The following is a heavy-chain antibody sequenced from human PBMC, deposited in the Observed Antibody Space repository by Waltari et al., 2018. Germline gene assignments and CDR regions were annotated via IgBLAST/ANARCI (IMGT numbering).Heavy chain of an antibody. Sequence: EVQLVESGGGLVQPGRSLRLSCAASGFTFDDYAMHWVRQAPGNGLEWVSGINWNSGSIGYADSVRGRFTISRDSAKNSLYLQMKSLRAEDTALYYCAKDIGDILTGVDYWGQGTLVTVSS. CDR2: INWNSGSI. D-gene: IGHD3-9*01. CDR3: AKDIGDILTGVDY. V-gene: IGHV3-9*01. CDR1: GFTFDDYA. J-gene: IGHJ4*02.